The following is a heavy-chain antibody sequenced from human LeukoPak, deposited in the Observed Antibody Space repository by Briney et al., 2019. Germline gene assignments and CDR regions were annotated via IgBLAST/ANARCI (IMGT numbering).Heavy chain of an antibody. V-gene: IGHV3-30*18. Sequence: PGGSLRLSCAASGFTFSSYGMHWVRQAPGKGLEWVAVISFDGSNKYYADSVKGRFTISRDNSKNTLYLQMNSLRAEDTAVYYCAKDYYDSSGYSKVTEPLDYWGQGTLVSVSS. CDR2: ISFDGSNK. J-gene: IGHJ4*02. D-gene: IGHD3-22*01. CDR3: AKDYYDSSGYSKVTEPLDY. CDR1: GFTFSSYG.